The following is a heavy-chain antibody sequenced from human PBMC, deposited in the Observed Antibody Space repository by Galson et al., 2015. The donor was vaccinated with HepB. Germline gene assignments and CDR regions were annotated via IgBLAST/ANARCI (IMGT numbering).Heavy chain of an antibody. CDR2: ISYDGSNK. V-gene: IGHV3-30*03. D-gene: IGHD3-22*01. CDR3: ARDLPMILLSAAFDI. CDR1: GFTFSNYG. J-gene: IGHJ3*02. Sequence: SLRLSCAASGFTFSNYGMHWVRQAPGKGLEWVAVISYDGSNKYYADSVKGRFTISRDNSKNTLYLQMNSLRAEDTAVYYCARDLPMILLSAAFDIWGQGTMVTVSS.